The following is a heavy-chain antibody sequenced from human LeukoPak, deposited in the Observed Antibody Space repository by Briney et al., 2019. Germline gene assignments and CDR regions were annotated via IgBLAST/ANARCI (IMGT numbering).Heavy chain of an antibody. CDR2: INGDGSNT. CDR3: SRGGSPPEARGDVFDI. Sequence: GGSLRLSCAASGFTFSSYWMHWVRQAPGKGLVWVSRINGDGSNTRYADSVKGRFTIPSDNAKNSLYLQMNSLRAEDTAVYYCSRGGSPPEARGDVFDIWGQGTMVSVSS. CDR1: GFTFSSYW. V-gene: IGHV3-74*01. D-gene: IGHD1-26*01. J-gene: IGHJ3*02.